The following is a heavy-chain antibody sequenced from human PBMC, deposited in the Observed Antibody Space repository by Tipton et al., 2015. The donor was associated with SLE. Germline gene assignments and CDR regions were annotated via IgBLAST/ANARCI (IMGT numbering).Heavy chain of an antibody. Sequence: LVQSGAEVKKPGASVKVSCKASGYTFTNYGISWVRQAPGQGLEWMGWISAYNGNTNFAQNLQDRLTLTTDTSTNTAYMELRSLTSDDTAVYFCAREASGGRVVETFDYWGQGSLVTVSS. V-gene: IGHV1-18*01. J-gene: IGHJ4*02. CDR1: GYTFTNYG. CDR3: AREASGGRVVETFDY. CDR2: ISAYNGNT. D-gene: IGHD3-16*01.